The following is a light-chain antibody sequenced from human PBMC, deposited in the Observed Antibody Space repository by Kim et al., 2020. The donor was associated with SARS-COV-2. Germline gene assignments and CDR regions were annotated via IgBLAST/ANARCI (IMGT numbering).Light chain of an antibody. V-gene: IGLV2-8*01. Sequence: GRSVTISCTGPSRDVGGYTNVSWCQQQPGKAPKRMIYEVSKRPSGVPDRCSGAKSGNTASLTVSGLQAEDEADYYCSSYAGSNNWVFGGGTQLTVL. CDR2: EVS. J-gene: IGLJ3*02. CDR3: SSYAGSNNWV. CDR1: SRDVGGYTN.